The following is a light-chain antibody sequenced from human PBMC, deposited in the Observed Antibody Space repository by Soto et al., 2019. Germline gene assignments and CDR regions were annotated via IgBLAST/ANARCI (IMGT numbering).Light chain of an antibody. CDR3: QHYGSSLFT. V-gene: IGKV3-20*01. CDR1: QSVSSSY. Sequence: EIVLTQSPGTLSLSPGERATLSCRASQSVSSSYLAWYQQKPGQAPRLLIYGASSRATGIPDRFSGSGSGTDFTLTISRLEPEDFAVYYCQHYGSSLFTCGPGTKVDIK. J-gene: IGKJ3*01. CDR2: GAS.